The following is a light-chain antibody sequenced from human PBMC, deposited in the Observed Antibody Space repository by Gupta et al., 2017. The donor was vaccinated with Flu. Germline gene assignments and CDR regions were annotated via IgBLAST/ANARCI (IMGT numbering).Light chain of an antibody. Sequence: TLSLSPGERATLSGMIIARISRSELARYKQKAGQAPSLLIYGASTRDSGKRGRLSGGGYGTDLTLTISGREPVDFALYHCQRSGCSPRYTFSQGTRMEIK. V-gene: IGKV3-20*01. CDR1: ARISRSE. CDR3: QRSGCSPRYT. CDR2: GAS. J-gene: IGKJ2*01.